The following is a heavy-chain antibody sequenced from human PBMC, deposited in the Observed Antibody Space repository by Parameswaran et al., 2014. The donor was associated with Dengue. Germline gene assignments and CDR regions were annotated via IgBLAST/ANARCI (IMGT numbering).Heavy chain of an antibody. V-gene: IGHV3-23*01. CDR3: AKDRKDSSGYSSDAFDI. D-gene: IGHD3-22*01. Sequence: GESLKISCAASGFTFSSYAMSWVRQAPGKGLEWVSAISGSGGSTYYADSVKGRFTISRDNSKNTLYLQMNSLRAEDTAVYYCAKDRKDSSGYSSDAFDIWGQGTMVTVSS. J-gene: IGHJ3*02. CDR2: ISGSGGST. CDR1: GFTFSSYA.